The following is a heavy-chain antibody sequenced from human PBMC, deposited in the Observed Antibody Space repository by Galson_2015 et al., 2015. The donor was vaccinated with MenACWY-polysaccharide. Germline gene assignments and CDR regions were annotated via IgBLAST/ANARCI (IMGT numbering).Heavy chain of an antibody. CDR1: GFTFSDYW. V-gene: IGHV3-74*01. CDR2: INSDGSGK. CDR3: ARGIISMVRGVGITSSLFDP. Sequence: SLRLSCAASGFTFSDYWMHWVRQAPGKGLVWVSRINSDGSGKSYADSVKGRFTISRDNVKNTRYLPMNSLKAEDTAVYSCARGIISMVRGVGITSSLFDPWGQGTVVSVSS. J-gene: IGHJ5*02. D-gene: IGHD3-10*01.